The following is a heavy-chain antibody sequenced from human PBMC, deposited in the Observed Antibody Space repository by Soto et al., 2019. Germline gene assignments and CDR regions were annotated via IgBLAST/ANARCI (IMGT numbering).Heavy chain of an antibody. V-gene: IGHV3-23*01. D-gene: IGHD2-2*01. CDR1: GFTFGNYA. CDR3: AKVPASLKTFDY. Sequence: EVQLLDSRGGLAQPGGSLRLSCAASGFTFGNYAMNWVRQAPGKGLEWVSTVSGNGAVTYYADSVKGRFTISRDNSRSTLYLQMNNLRAEDTAIYFCAKVPASLKTFDYWGQGTLVTVSS. CDR2: VSGNGAVT. J-gene: IGHJ4*02.